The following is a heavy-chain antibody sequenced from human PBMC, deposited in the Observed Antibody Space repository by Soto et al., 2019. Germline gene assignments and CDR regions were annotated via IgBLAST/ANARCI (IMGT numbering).Heavy chain of an antibody. V-gene: IGHV4-61*08. CDR1: GGSIDSGDYY. J-gene: IGHJ4*02. CDR3: ARDVIEPPNYFDS. Sequence: SETLSLTCTVSGGSIDSGDYYWSWIRQPPGKGLEWIGYVYYSGTTNYNPFLKSRVTLSLDKSKNKFSLKMNSVTAADTAVYYCARDVIEPPNYFDSWGQGTWVTVSS. CDR2: VYYSGTT.